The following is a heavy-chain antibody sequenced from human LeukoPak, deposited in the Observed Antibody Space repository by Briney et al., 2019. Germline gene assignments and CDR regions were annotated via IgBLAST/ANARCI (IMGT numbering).Heavy chain of an antibody. D-gene: IGHD2-15*01. CDR2: TYYRTSWYN. J-gene: IGHJ4*02. Sequence: SQTLSLTCALSGDSVSKTNAAWIWLRQSPSRGLEWLGSTYYRTSWYNDSAVSVKSRIIIEPDTSNNQFSLQMNSMTPEDTAVYYCARGGFDMTGALFGQWGQGTPVTVSS. CDR1: GDSVSKTNAA. CDR3: ARGGFDMTGALFGQ. V-gene: IGHV6-1*01.